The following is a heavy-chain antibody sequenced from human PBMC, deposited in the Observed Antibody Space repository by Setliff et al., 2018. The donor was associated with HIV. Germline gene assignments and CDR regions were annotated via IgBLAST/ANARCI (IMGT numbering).Heavy chain of an antibody. D-gene: IGHD6-13*01. CDR2: TYPDDSNI. Sequence: PGESLKISCKALEYTFTTYWIAWVRQMPGEGLEWMGITYPDDSNIRYNPSFQSQVTISADKSITTAYLEIHNLKASDTATYYCARRDGRSMNAFQIWGPGTKVTVSS. V-gene: IGHV5-51*01. CDR1: EYTFTTYW. CDR3: ARRDGRSMNAFQI. J-gene: IGHJ3*01.